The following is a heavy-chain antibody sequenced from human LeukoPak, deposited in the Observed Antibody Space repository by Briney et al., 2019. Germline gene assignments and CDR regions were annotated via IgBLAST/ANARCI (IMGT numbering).Heavy chain of an antibody. V-gene: IGHV3-30*02. CDR3: AKRMVRGVIIGYYYYYMDV. CDR1: GFTFSSYG. Sequence: GGSLRLSCAASGFTFSSYGMHWVRQAPGKGLEWVAFIRYDGSNKYYADSVKGRFTISRDNSKNTLYLQMNSLRAEDTAVYYCAKRMVRGVIIGYYYYYMDVWGKGTTVTISS. J-gene: IGHJ6*03. CDR2: IRYDGSNK. D-gene: IGHD3-10*01.